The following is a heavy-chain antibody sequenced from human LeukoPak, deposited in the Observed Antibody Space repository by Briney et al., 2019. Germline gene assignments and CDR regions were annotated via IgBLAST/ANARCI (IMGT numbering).Heavy chain of an antibody. J-gene: IGHJ4*02. CDR2: ISWNSGSI. CDR1: GFTFDDYA. V-gene: IGHV3-9*01. CDR3: AKDLGGIFSPDGGVDY. D-gene: IGHD3-3*01. Sequence: GGSLRLSCAASGFTFDDYAMHWVRQAPGKGLEWVSGISWNSGSIGYADSVKGRFTISRDNAKNSLYLQMNSLRAEDTALYYCAKDLGGIFSPDGGVDYWGQGTLVTVSS.